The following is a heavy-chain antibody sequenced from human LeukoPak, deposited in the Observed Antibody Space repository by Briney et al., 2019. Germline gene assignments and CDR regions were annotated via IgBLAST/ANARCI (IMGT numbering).Heavy chain of an antibody. Sequence: SETLSLTCTVSGGSISSYYWSWIRQPPGKGLEWIGYIYYSGSTNYNPSLKSRVTISVDTSKNQFSLKLRSVTAADTAVYYCARLWLQWGIDYWGQGSLVIVSS. CDR3: ARLWLQWGIDY. J-gene: IGHJ4*02. D-gene: IGHD5-24*01. CDR2: IYYSGST. V-gene: IGHV4-59*08. CDR1: GGSISSYY.